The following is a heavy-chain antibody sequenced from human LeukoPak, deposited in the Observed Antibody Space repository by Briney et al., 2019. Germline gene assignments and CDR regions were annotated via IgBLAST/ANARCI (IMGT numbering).Heavy chain of an antibody. J-gene: IGHJ4*02. D-gene: IGHD3-22*01. CDR3: AKDLDSSGSNNFDY. CDR1: GFTFGSYS. V-gene: IGHV3-23*01. CDR2: ISGSGGST. Sequence: GGSLRLSCAASGFTFGSYSMSWVRQAPGKGLEWVSAISGSGGSTYYADSVKGRFTISRDNSKNTLYLQMNSLRAEDTAVYYCAKDLDSSGSNNFDYWGQGTLVTVSS.